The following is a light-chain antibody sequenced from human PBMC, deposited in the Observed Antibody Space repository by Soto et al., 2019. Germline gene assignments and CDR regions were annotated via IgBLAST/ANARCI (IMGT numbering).Light chain of an antibody. V-gene: IGKV1-13*02. CDR3: QQFNSYPPLT. CDR2: DAS. Sequence: AILLTQSPSSLSASVGDRVTITCRASQGISSALAWYQQKPGKAPKLLIYDASSLESGVPSRCSGSGSGTAFSLPIRSLQTEDFATYYCQQFNSYPPLTFGGGTKVEMK. J-gene: IGKJ4*01. CDR1: QGISSA.